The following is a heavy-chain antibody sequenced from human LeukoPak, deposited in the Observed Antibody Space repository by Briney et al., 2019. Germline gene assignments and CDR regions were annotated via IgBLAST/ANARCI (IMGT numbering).Heavy chain of an antibody. D-gene: IGHD6-25*01. J-gene: IGHJ4*02. CDR2: IIPIFGTA. CDR3: ARDVNSSGPFDY. CDR1: GGTFSSYA. Sequence: ASVKVSCKASGGTFSSYAISWVRQAPGQGLEWMGGIIPIFGTANYAQKFQGRVTITTDAYTSTAYMELSSLRSEDTAVYYCARDVNSSGPFDYWGQGPLVTVSS. V-gene: IGHV1-69*05.